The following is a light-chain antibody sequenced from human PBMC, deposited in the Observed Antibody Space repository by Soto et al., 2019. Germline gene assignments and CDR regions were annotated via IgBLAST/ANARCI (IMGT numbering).Light chain of an antibody. V-gene: IGKV3-11*01. J-gene: IGKJ4*01. CDR1: QSVSSY. CDR3: QQRSNWPLT. Sequence: EIVLTQSPATLSWSPGERATLSCRASQSVSSYLAWYQQKPGQAPRLLIYDASNRATGIPARFSGSGSGTDFTLTISRLEPEDVAVYYCQQRSNWPLTFGGGTKVEIK. CDR2: DAS.